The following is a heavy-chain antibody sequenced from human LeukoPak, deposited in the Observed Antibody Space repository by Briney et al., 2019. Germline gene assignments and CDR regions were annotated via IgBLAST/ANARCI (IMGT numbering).Heavy chain of an antibody. Sequence: GRSLRLSCAASGFTFDDYAMHRVRQAPGKGLEWVSGISWNSGSIGYADSVKGRFTISRDNAKNSLYLQMNSLRAEDTALYYCAKDSLYYYDSSGYYSWGQGTLVTVSS. V-gene: IGHV3-9*01. CDR1: GFTFDDYA. D-gene: IGHD3-22*01. CDR2: ISWNSGSI. J-gene: IGHJ4*02. CDR3: AKDSLYYYDSSGYYS.